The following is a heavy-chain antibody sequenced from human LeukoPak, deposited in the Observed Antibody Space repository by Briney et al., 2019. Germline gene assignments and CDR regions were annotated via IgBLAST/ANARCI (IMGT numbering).Heavy chain of an antibody. D-gene: IGHD6-19*01. V-gene: IGHV3-23*01. J-gene: IGHJ4*01. Sequence: GGSLRLSCAASGLSFTDYAMSWARQPPGKGLEWVSAVSGHGDTTDYVDSVKGRFTISRDNSRNTVHLQIDSLRIEDTGVYYCARGSTAAAPGWVYWGHGTLVTVSS. CDR3: ARGSTAAAPGWVY. CDR2: VSGHGDTT. CDR1: GLSFTDYA.